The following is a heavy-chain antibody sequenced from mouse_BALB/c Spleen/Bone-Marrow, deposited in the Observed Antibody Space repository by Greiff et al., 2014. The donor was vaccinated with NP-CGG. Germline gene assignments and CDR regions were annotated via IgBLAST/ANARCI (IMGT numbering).Heavy chain of an antibody. D-gene: IGHD2-3*01. CDR2: IYPYNGGT. V-gene: IGHV1S29*02. Sequence: VQLQQSGPELVKPGASVKISCKASGYTFTDYNMHWVKQSHGKSLEWIGYIYPYNGGTVYKQKFKSKATLTVDNSSSTANMELRSLTSEDSAVYYCARGAAYGYYLGLAYWGQETLVTVSA. J-gene: IGHJ3*01. CDR1: GYTFTDYN. CDR3: ARGAAYGYYLGLAY.